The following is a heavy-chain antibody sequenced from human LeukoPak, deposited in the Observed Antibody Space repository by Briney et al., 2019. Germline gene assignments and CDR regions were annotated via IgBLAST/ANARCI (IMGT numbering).Heavy chain of an antibody. V-gene: IGHV4-4*07. CDR2: IYTSGST. Sequence: SETLSLTCTVSGGSISSYYWSWIRQPAGKGLEWIGRIYTSGSTNYNPSLKSRVTISVDTSKNQFSLKLSSVTAADTAVYYCAGGWGYCSGGSCPDAFDIWGQGTMVTVSS. D-gene: IGHD2-15*01. CDR3: AGGWGYCSGGSCPDAFDI. CDR1: GGSISSYY. J-gene: IGHJ3*02.